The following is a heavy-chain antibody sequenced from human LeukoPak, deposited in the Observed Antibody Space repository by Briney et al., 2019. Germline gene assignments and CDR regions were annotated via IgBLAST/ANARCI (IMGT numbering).Heavy chain of an antibody. J-gene: IGHJ4*02. CDR1: GFTVSSNY. D-gene: IGHD3-22*01. CDR2: IYSGGST. CDR3: ARDIWDSSGRFFDY. V-gene: IGHV3-53*01. Sequence: SVGSLRLSCAASGFTVSSNYMSWVRQAPGKGLEWFSVIYSGGSTYYADSVKGRFTISRDNSKNTLYLQMNSLRAEDTAVYYCARDIWDSSGRFFDYWGQGTLVTVSS.